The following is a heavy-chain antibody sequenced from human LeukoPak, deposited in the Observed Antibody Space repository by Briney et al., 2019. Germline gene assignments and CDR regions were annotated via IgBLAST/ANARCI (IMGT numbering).Heavy chain of an antibody. V-gene: IGHV3-48*04. J-gene: IGHJ4*02. Sequence: GGSLRLSCAASGFTFSSYSMNWVRQAPGKGLEWVSYISSSSSTIYYADSVKGRFTISRDNAKNTLYLQMNSLRAEDTAVYYCARGTYYDILTGSDYWGREPWSPSPQ. CDR2: ISSSSSTI. CDR3: ARGTYYDILTGSDY. D-gene: IGHD3-9*01. CDR1: GFTFSSYS.